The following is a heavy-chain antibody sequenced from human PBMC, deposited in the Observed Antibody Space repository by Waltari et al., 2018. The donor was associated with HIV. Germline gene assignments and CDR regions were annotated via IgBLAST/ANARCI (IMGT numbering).Heavy chain of an antibody. V-gene: IGHV3-9*01. CDR2: ISWNSGSI. J-gene: IGHJ4*02. Sequence: WVRQAPGKGLEWVAGISWNSGSIGYEDSVKGRFTISRDNAKNSVYLEMNSLRTEDTALYYCAKGPFDYWGQGTLVTVSS. CDR3: AKGPFDY.